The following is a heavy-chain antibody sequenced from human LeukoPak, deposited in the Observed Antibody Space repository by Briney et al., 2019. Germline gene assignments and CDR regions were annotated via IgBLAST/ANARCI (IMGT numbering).Heavy chain of an antibody. Sequence: PSGTLSLTCAVSGGSISSSNWWSWVRQPPGKGLEWIGEVSDGGGTDYNPSLKSRVTMSVDTSKNQFSLRLSSVTAADTAVYYCARGRDVGRSRGFIPYGMDVWGQGTTVIVSS. CDR1: GGSISSSNW. V-gene: IGHV4-4*02. CDR3: ARGRDVGRSRGFIPYGMDV. CDR2: VSDGGGT. J-gene: IGHJ6*02. D-gene: IGHD3-10*01.